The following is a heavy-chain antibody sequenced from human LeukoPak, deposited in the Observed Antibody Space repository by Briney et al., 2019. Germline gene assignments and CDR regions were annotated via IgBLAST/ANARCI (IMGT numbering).Heavy chain of an antibody. CDR3: ATVRSGYDLGYDGLDV. Sequence: ASVKVSCKVSGNPLSEVSLHWVRQAPGNGLEWMGGLDPEDEEIIYAPKFQARVTLTADESTNTVFMRLTSLRADDTAVYYCATVRSGYDLGYDGLDVWGRGTTVTVS. CDR1: GNPLSEVS. CDR2: LDPEDEEI. J-gene: IGHJ6*02. V-gene: IGHV1-24*01. D-gene: IGHD5-12*01.